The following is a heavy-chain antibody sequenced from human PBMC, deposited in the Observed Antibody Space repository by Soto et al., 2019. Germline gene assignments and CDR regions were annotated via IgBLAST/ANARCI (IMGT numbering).Heavy chain of an antibody. V-gene: IGHV4-31*03. J-gene: IGHJ4*02. D-gene: IGHD2-15*01. CDR2: IFYTGTS. Sequence: SETLSLTCNVSGGSISGGDYYWSWIRQHPGKGLEWIGYIFYTGTSYYNYNSSLKSRLFMSLDPSKNTFYLKLTSVTAADTAVYYCARTRGSSFFDFWGPGTLVTGS. CDR3: ARTRGSSFFDF. CDR1: GGSISGGDYY.